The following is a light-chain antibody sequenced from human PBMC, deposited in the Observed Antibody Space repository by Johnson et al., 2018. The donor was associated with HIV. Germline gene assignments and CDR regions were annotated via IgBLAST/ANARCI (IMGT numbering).Light chain of an antibody. CDR2: DNN. CDR1: SSNIGNNY. CDR3: GTWDNSLSAFV. J-gene: IGLJ1*01. Sequence: QSVLTQSPSVSAAPGQKVTISCSGSSSNIGNNYVSWYQQLPGTAPKLLIYDNNKRPPGIPDRFSGSKSGTAATLVITGLLTGDEAEYYCGTWDNSLSAFVFGSGTKVAVL. V-gene: IGLV1-51*01.